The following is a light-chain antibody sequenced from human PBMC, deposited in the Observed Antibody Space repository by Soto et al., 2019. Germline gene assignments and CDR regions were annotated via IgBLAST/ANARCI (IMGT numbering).Light chain of an antibody. J-gene: IGLJ1*01. CDR2: DVS. CDR3: SSYASSSTLV. V-gene: IGLV2-14*03. Sequence: QSALTQPASVSGSPGQSITISCTGTSSDVGGYNFVSWYQHHPGKVPKLIIYDVSYRPSGVSNRFSGSKSGNTASLNISGLQAEDEADYYCSSYASSSTLVVGTGTKVTVL. CDR1: SSDVGGYNF.